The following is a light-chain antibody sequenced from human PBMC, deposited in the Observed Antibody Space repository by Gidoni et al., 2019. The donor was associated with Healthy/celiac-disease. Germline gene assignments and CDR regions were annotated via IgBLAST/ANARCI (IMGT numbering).Light chain of an antibody. CDR3: SSYTSSSTV. V-gene: IGLV2-14*01. CDR1: SSDVDGYNY. Sequence: QSAPTQPASVSGAPGQSITSSCTGTSSDVDGYNYFVWYQQHPGKAPKLMVYEVSTRPAGIPDRFSRSRSGNTATLTISELQAEDEADYYCSSYTSSSTVFGGGTKLTVL. J-gene: IGLJ2*01. CDR2: EVS.